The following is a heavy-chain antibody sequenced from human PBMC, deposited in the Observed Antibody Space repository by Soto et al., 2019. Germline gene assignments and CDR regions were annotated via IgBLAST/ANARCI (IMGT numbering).Heavy chain of an antibody. CDR1: GFTFSSYG. V-gene: IGHV3-30*18. CDR3: AKDYSLYSNYPLHRFDP. D-gene: IGHD4-4*01. Sequence: PGGSLRLSCAASGFTFSSYGMHWVRQAPGKGLEWVAVVSNDGSNEYYADSVKGRFTISRDNSVNTLYLQMNSLRAEDTAVYYCAKDYSLYSNYPLHRFDPWGQGTLVTVSS. J-gene: IGHJ5*02. CDR2: VSNDGSNE.